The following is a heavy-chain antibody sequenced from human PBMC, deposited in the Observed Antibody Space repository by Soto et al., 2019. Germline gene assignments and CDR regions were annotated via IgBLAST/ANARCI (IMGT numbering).Heavy chain of an antibody. CDR3: ARSHSSGYYYGPGAFDY. V-gene: IGHV1-3*01. CDR1: GYTFTSYA. CDR2: TNAGNGNT. J-gene: IGHJ4*02. D-gene: IGHD3-22*01. Sequence: GASVKVSCKASGYTFTSYAMHWVRQAPGQRLEWMGWTNAGNGNTKYSQKFQGRVTITRDTSASTAYMELSSLRSEDTAVYYCARSHSSGYYYGPGAFDYWGQGTLVTVSS.